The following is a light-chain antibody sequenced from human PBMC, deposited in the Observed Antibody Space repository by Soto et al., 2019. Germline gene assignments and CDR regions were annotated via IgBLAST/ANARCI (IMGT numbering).Light chain of an antibody. CDR2: DTS. CDR3: AAWDDSLNGPA. V-gene: IGLV1-44*01. CDR1: YSNIGIND. J-gene: IGLJ2*01. Sequence: QSLLTQPPSASGTPGQRVTVSCSGTYSNIGINDVHWYRQLSGTAPQILIYDTSQRATGVPDRFSGSRSGTSASLVISGLQTEDEADYHGAAWDDSLNGPAFGGGTK.